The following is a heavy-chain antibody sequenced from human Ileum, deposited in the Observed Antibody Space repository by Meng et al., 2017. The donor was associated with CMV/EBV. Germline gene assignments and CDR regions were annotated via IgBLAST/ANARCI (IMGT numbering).Heavy chain of an antibody. CDR3: AWDIANFLNK. CDR1: GFNFNDAW. CDR2: IKSKGSGGTT. V-gene: IGHV3-15*01. Sequence: GQVVESGGGLVRPGGSLRVSCVGSGFNFNDAWMSWVRQAPRKGLEWIGRIKSKGSGGTTDYVASVKDRFIISRDDSKNTVYLQMNSLEIEDTAVYYCAWDIANFLNKWGQGALVTVSS. D-gene: IGHD3-3*01. J-gene: IGHJ4*02.